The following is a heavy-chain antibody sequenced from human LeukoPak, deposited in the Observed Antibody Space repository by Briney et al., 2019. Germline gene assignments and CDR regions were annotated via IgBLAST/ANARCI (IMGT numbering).Heavy chain of an antibody. CDR2: ISSGSTI. V-gene: IGHV3-11*04. CDR1: GFTFSDYY. CDR3: ARVWYYYDSSGYYSEYFQH. Sequence: PGGSLRLSCAASGFTFSDYYMSWIRQAPGKGLEWVSYISSGSTIYYADSVKGRFTISRDNAKNSLYLQMNSLRAEDTAVYYCARVWYYYDSSGYYSEYFQHWGQGTLVTVSS. D-gene: IGHD3-22*01. J-gene: IGHJ1*01.